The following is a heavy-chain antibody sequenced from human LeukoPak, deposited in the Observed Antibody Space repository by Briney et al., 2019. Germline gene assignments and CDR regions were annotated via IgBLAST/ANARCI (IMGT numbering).Heavy chain of an antibody. D-gene: IGHD2-21*02. CDR1: GYTFTCYY. CDR2: INPSGGST. V-gene: IGHV1-46*01. Sequence: GASVKVSCKSSGYTFTCYYIHWLRQAPGQGLEWMGIINPSGGSTSYAQKVQGRVTMTRDTSTSTVYMELSSLRSEDTAVYYCASALVNCGGDCYSVFAAFDIWGQGTMVTVSS. J-gene: IGHJ3*02. CDR3: ASALVNCGGDCYSVFAAFDI.